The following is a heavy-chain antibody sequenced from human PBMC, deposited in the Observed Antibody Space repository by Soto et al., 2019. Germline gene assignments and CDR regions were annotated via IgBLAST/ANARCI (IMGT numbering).Heavy chain of an antibody. V-gene: IGHV4-38-2*01. CDR1: NFSISSGYY. Sequence: PSETVSLTCVVSNFSISSGYYWGWIRQSPGKGLEWIASIYRSGTTSYNPSLKSRVTISVDPSKNQFSLMLTAVTAADTAVYYCARTHSGSYYSVFNYWGRGSLVTVPQ. CDR3: ARTHSGSYYSVFNY. D-gene: IGHD1-26*01. CDR2: IYRSGTT. J-gene: IGHJ4*02.